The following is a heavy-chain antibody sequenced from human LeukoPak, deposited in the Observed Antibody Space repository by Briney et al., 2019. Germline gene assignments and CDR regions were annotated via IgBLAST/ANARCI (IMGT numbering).Heavy chain of an antibody. CDR3: AKVLNAVVVAATGIDY. D-gene: IGHD2-15*01. CDR2: ISGSGGST. CDR1: GFTFSSYA. Sequence: PGGSLRLSCAASGFTFSSYAMSWVRQAPGEGLEWVSAISGSGGSTYYADPVKGRFTISRDNSKNTLYLQMNSLRAEDTAVYYCAKVLNAVVVAATGIDYWGQGTLVTVSS. V-gene: IGHV3-23*01. J-gene: IGHJ4*02.